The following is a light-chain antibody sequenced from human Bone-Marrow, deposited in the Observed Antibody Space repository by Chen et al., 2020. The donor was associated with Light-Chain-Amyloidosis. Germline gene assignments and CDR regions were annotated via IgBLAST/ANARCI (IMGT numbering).Light chain of an antibody. Sequence: QSALTQPASVSGSPGQSITIPCPGTSSDVGGDNHVSWYQQHPDKAPKLMIYEVTNRPSWVPDRFSGSKSDNTASLTISGLQTEDEADYFCSSYTITNTLVFGRGTRVTVL. CDR1: SSDVGGDNH. CDR2: EVT. V-gene: IGLV2-14*01. CDR3: SSYTITNTLV. J-gene: IGLJ1*01.